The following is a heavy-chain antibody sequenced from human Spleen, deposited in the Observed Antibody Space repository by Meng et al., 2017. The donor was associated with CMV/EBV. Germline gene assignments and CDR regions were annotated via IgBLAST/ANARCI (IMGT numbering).Heavy chain of an antibody. Sequence: SVKVSCKTSGGILNGYAISWVRQAPGQGLEWMGGIIAIFHTTNYAQKFQGRVTITTDEPTSTVYMELSSLRSEDTAVYYCARNPNYYGSGSSGYFDYWGQGTLVTVSS. CDR1: GGILNGYA. D-gene: IGHD3-10*01. J-gene: IGHJ4*03. V-gene: IGHV1-69*05. CDR3: ARNPNYYGSGSSGYFDY. CDR2: IIAIFHTT.